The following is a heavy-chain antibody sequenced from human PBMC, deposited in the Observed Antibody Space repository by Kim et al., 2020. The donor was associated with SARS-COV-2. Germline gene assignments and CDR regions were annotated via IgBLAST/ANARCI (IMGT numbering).Heavy chain of an antibody. Sequence: GGSLRLSCAASGFSVSNNYMNWVRQAPGKGLEWVAVIYKVGETSSAASVKGRYTISRAHFTNTLYLHMNSLRVDDTAVYYCARDPGDRNGMAVLGQGTP. CDR3: ARDPGDRNGMAV. CDR1: GFSVSNNY. J-gene: IGHJ6*02. CDR2: IYKVGET. V-gene: IGHV3-66*01. D-gene: IGHD7-27*01.